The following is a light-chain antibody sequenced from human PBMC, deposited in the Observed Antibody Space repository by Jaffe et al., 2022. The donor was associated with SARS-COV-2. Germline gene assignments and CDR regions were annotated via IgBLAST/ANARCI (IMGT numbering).Light chain of an antibody. J-gene: IGKJ1*01. Sequence: AIQMTQSPSSLSASVGDRVTITCRASQGIRNDLGWYQQRPGKAPKFLLYAASRLQSGVSSRFSGSGSGTDFTLTISNLQPEDFATYYCLQHYNYPWTFGQGTKVEV. CDR3: LQHYNYPWT. CDR2: AAS. CDR1: QGIRND. V-gene: IGKV1-6*01.